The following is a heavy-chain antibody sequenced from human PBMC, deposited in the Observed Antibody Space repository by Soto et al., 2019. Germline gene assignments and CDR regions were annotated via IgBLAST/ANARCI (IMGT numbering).Heavy chain of an antibody. J-gene: IGHJ3*02. CDR2: INPNSGGT. Sequence: ASVKVSCKASGYTFTGYYMHWVRQAPGQGLEWMGWINPNSGGTNYAQKFQGWVTMTGDTSISTAYMELSRLRSDDTAVYYCARGSSLDWEKGLRDDAFDIWGQGTMVTVSS. CDR1: GYTFTGYY. V-gene: IGHV1-2*04. CDR3: ARGSSLDWEKGLRDDAFDI. D-gene: IGHD5-12*01.